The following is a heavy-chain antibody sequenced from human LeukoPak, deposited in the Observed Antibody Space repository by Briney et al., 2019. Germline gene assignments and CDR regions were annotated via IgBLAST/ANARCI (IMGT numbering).Heavy chain of an antibody. D-gene: IGHD3-22*01. CDR1: GYTFTSYG. CDR2: ISAYNGYT. CDR3: ARIYYYDSSADAFDI. J-gene: IGHJ3*02. Sequence: ASVKVSCKASGYTFTSYGISWVRQAPGQGLEWMGWISAYNGYTNYAQKLQGRVTMTTDTSTSTAYMELRSLRSDDTAVYYCARIYYYDSSADAFDIWGQGTMVTVSS. V-gene: IGHV1-18*01.